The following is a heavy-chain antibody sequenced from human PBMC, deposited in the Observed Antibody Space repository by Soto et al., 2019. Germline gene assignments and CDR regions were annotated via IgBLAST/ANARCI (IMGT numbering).Heavy chain of an antibody. CDR2: IYYSGST. Sequence: SETLSLTCTVSGGSISSGYYYWSWIRQPPGKGLEWIGYIYYSGSTYYNPSLKSRVTISVDTSKNQFSLKLSSVTAADTAVYYCARVSDGQDYYDSSGYGGSLDYWGQRTLVTVSS. D-gene: IGHD3-22*01. CDR1: GGSISSGYYY. CDR3: ARVSDGQDYYDSSGYGGSLDY. J-gene: IGHJ4*02. V-gene: IGHV4-30-4*01.